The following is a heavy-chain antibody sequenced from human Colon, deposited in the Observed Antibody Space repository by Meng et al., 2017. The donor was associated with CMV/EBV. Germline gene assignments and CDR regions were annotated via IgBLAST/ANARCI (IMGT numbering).Heavy chain of an antibody. V-gene: IGHV2-5*02. Sequence: ITLKESCPTLVQPTQTLTLSCPFFGFSLVSHGVGVGWIRQPPGKAPELVALIYWDDDKRYSPSLENRLTITKDTSKNQVVLTMTDMGPMDTATYFCSRRRTSIPFDYWGQGILVTVSS. CDR1: GFSLVSHGVG. J-gene: IGHJ4*02. D-gene: IGHD2-21*01. CDR3: SRRRTSIPFDY. CDR2: IYWDDDK.